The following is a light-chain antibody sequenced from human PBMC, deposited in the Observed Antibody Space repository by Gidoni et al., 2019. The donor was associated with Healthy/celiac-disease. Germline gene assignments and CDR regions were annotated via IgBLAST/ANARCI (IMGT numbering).Light chain of an antibody. V-gene: IGKV3-11*01. Sequence: EIVLTQSPATLSFSPGERATLSCRASQSVSSYLAWYQQKPGQAPRLLIYDASNMATGIPARCSGSGSGTDFTLTLSSLEPEDFAVYYCQQRSNWPPYTFGQGTKLEIK. CDR1: QSVSSY. CDR2: DAS. CDR3: QQRSNWPPYT. J-gene: IGKJ2*01.